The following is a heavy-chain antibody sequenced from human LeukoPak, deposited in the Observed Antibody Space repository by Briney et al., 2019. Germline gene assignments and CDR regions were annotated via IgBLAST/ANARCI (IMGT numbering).Heavy chain of an antibody. Sequence: SETLSLTCTVSGGSISSYYWSWIRQPAGKGLEWIGRIYTSGSTNYNPSLKSRVTMSVDTSKNQFSLKLSSVTAADTAVYYCARGYEDGSGSYTHRGYYFDYWGQGTLVTVSS. CDR1: GGSISSYY. CDR3: ARGYEDGSGSYTHRGYYFDY. V-gene: IGHV4-4*07. CDR2: IYTSGST. J-gene: IGHJ4*02. D-gene: IGHD3-10*01.